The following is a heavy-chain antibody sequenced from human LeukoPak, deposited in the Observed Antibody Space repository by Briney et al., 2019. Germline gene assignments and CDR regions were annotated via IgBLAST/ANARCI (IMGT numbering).Heavy chain of an antibody. CDR1: GYSFITYW. V-gene: IGHV5-51*01. J-gene: IGHJ4*02. CDR3: ARQLVGEKYFDY. CDR2: IYPGDSDT. D-gene: IGHD3-10*01. Sequence: SGESLKISCKGSGYSFITYWIAWVRQMPGKGLEWMGIIYPGDSDTRYSPSFQGQVTISVDKSINTAYLQWSSLKASDTAMYYCARQLVGEKYFDYWGQGTLVTVSS.